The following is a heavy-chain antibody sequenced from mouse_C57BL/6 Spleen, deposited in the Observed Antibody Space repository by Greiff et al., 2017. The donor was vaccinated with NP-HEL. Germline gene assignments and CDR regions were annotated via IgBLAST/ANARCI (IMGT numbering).Heavy chain of an antibody. CDR2: IWSDGST. CDR3: ARHYSNYGYAMDY. D-gene: IGHD2-5*01. V-gene: IGHV2-6-1*01. CDR1: GFSLTSYG. Sequence: VQVVESGPGLVAPSQSLSITCTVSGFSLTSYGVHWVRQPPGKGLGWLVVIWSDGSTTYNSALKSRLSISKDNSKSQVFLKMNSLQTDDTAMYYCARHYSNYGYAMDYWGQGTSVTVSS. J-gene: IGHJ4*01.